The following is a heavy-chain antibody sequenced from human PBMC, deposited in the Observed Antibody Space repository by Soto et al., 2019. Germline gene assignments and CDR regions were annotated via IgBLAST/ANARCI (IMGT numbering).Heavy chain of an antibody. CDR1: GFTFSSYS. V-gene: IGHV3-21*01. Sequence: EVQLVESGGGLVKPGGSLRLSCAASGFTFSSYSMNWVRQAPGKGLEWVSSISSSSSYIYYADSVKGRFTISRDNAKNSRYLKMNSLRAEDTAVYYCARDEGIVATPFDYWGQGTLVTVSS. CDR3: ARDEGIVATPFDY. CDR2: ISSSSSYI. J-gene: IGHJ4*02. D-gene: IGHD5-12*01.